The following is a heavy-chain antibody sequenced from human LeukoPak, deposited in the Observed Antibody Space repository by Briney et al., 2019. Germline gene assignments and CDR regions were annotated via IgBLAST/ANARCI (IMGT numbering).Heavy chain of an antibody. CDR2: IYTSGSN. CDR1: GGSISSYY. Sequence: SETLSLTCTVSGGSISSYYWSWIRQPAGKGLEWIGRIYTSGSNNYNPSLKSRVTMPVDTSKNQFALKLSSVTAADTAVYYCARGGIAARPFDYRGQGTLVTVSS. J-gene: IGHJ4*02. CDR3: ARGGIAARPFDY. V-gene: IGHV4-4*07. D-gene: IGHD6-6*01.